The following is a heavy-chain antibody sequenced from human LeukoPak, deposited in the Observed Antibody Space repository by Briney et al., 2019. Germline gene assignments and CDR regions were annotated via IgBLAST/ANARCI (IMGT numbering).Heavy chain of an antibody. Sequence: PSETLSLTCAVYGGSFSGYYWSWIRQPPGKGLEWIGEINHSGSINYNPSLKSRVTISVDTSKNQFSLKLSSVTAADTAVYYCARFPGYYDSSGYTPGMDAWGQGTTVTVSS. D-gene: IGHD3-22*01. V-gene: IGHV4-34*01. CDR1: GGSFSGYY. J-gene: IGHJ6*02. CDR2: INHSGSI. CDR3: ARFPGYYDSSGYTPGMDA.